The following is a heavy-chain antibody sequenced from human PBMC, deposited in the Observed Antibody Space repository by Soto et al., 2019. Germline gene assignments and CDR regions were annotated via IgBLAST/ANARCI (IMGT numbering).Heavy chain of an antibody. CDR1: GGSISSYY. CDR2: IFYSGST. V-gene: IGHV4-59*08. Sequence: PSETLSLTCTVSGGSISSYYWTWIRQPPGKGLEWIGYIFYSGSTNYNPSLKSRVTISVDTSKNQFSLKLSSVTAADTAVYYCARHYSAYSSSDWFDPWGQGTLVT. J-gene: IGHJ5*02. CDR3: ARHYSAYSSSDWFDP. D-gene: IGHD6-6*01.